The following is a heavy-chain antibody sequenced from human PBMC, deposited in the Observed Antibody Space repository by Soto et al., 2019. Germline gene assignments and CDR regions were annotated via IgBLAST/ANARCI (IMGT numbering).Heavy chain of an antibody. CDR2: IYYSGST. D-gene: IGHD3-3*01. V-gene: IGHV4-39*01. CDR3: ARLAWSGYSPIDL. CDR1: GGSISSSSYY. J-gene: IGHJ4*02. Sequence: PSETLSLTCTVSGGSISSSSYYWGWIRQPPGKGLEWIGSIYYSGSTYYNTSLKSRVTISVDTSKNQFSLKLSSVTAADTALYYCARLAWSGYSPIDLWGQGTLVTVSS.